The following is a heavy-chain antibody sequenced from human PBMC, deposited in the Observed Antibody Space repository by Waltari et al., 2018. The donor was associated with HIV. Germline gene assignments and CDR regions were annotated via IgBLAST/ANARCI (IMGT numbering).Heavy chain of an antibody. J-gene: IGHJ6*02. CDR2: IYSGGST. CDR1: GFTVSTNS. Sequence: EVQLVGFGGGLVQPGGSLRLCGGAPGFTVSTNSMTVVRQAPGKGLEWVSVIYSGGSTYYADSVKGRFTISRDNSKNTLYLQMNSLRAEDTAVYYCASIAYCGGDCYPRGMDVWGQGTTVTVSS. V-gene: IGHV3-66*01. D-gene: IGHD2-21*02. CDR3: ASIAYCGGDCYPRGMDV.